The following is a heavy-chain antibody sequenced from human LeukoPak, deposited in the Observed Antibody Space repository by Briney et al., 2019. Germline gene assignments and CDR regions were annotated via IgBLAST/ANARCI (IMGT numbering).Heavy chain of an antibody. Sequence: GGSLRLSCAASGFTFSTYSMSWVRQAPGKGLEWVSAISGSGGSTYYADSVKGRFTISRDNSKNTLYLQMNSLRAEDTAVYYCAELWFGELTNWYYFDYWGQGTLVTVSS. CDR1: GFTFSTYS. J-gene: IGHJ4*02. CDR3: AELWFGELTNWYYFDY. V-gene: IGHV3-23*01. D-gene: IGHD3-10*01. CDR2: ISGSGGST.